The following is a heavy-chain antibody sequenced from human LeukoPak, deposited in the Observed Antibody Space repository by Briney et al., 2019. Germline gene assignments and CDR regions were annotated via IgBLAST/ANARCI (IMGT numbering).Heavy chain of an antibody. CDR1: GGSVSPYF. J-gene: IGHJ5*02. V-gene: IGHV4-4*09. D-gene: IGHD1-26*01. CDR2: IYADGRT. CDR3: ARQWELMANWFDP. Sequence: SETLSLTCTVSGGSVSPYFWRWVRQPPGKGLQWIGHIYADGRTKYNPSLKSRVTISVDTSKNQFSLKLSSVTAADTAVYYCARQWELMANWFDPWGQGTLVTVSS.